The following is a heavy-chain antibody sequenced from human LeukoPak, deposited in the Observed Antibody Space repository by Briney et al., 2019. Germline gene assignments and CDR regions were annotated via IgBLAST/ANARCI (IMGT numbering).Heavy chain of an antibody. D-gene: IGHD2-15*01. CDR3: ARDHSGGSCYSCLYGMDV. CDR2: INPNSGGT. Sequence: ASVKVSCKASGYTFTGYYTHWVRQAPGQGLEWMGWINPNSGGTNYAQKFQGWVTMTRDTSISTAYMELSRLRSDDTAVYYCARDHSGGSCYSCLYGMDVWGQGTTVTVSS. V-gene: IGHV1-2*04. J-gene: IGHJ6*02. CDR1: GYTFTGYY.